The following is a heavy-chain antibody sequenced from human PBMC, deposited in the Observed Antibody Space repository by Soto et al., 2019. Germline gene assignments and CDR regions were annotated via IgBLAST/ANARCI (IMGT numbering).Heavy chain of an antibody. Sequence: PGGSLRLSCEASGFTFSSYWMSWVRQAPGKGLEWVSAISGSGGSTYYADSVKGRFTISRDNSKNTLYLQMNSLRAEDTAVYYCAKEGAIAAPPEGYFDYWGQGTLVTVSS. V-gene: IGHV3-23*01. CDR3: AKEGAIAAPPEGYFDY. CDR2: ISGSGGST. CDR1: GFTFSSYW. D-gene: IGHD6-25*01. J-gene: IGHJ4*02.